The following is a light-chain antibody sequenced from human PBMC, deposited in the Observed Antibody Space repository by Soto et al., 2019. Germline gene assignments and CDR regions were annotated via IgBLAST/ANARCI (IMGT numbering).Light chain of an antibody. J-gene: IGKJ5*01. CDR2: GAS. CDR1: QSVNNDY. CDR3: QQYDRPPIT. V-gene: IGKV3-20*01. Sequence: ETVLTQSPGTLSLSPGERATLSCRASQSVNNDYLAWYQQRPGLAPRLLVSGASRRATGIPDRFSGGGAGTDFTLTISRLQPEDSALYFCQQYDRPPITFGQGTRLEI.